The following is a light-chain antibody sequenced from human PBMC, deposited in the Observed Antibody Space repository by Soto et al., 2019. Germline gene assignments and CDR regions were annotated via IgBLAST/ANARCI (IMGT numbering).Light chain of an antibody. J-gene: IGLJ2*01. V-gene: IGLV2-14*01. Sequence: QSALTQPASVSGSPGQSITISCTGNSSDGGGYNYVSWYQQHPGKAPKLMIYEVSNRPSGVSNRFSGSKSGNTASLTISGLQAEDEADYYCISYTSSDVVFVGVTKVTGL. CDR1: SSDGGGYNY. CDR2: EVS. CDR3: ISYTSSDVV.